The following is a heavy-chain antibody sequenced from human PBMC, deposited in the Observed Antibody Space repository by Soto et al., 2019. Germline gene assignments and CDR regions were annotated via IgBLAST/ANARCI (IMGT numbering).Heavy chain of an antibody. CDR3: ARVSNYFGYYFDY. CDR1: GFTFSSYW. V-gene: IGHV3-7*03. CDR2: IKQDGSEK. J-gene: IGHJ4*02. Sequence: PRLSCAASGFTFSSYWMSWVRQAPGKGLEWVANIKQDGSEKYYVDSVKGRFTISRDNAKNSLYLQMNSLRAEDTAVYYCARVSNYFGYYFDYWGQGTLVTVSS. D-gene: IGHD4-4*01.